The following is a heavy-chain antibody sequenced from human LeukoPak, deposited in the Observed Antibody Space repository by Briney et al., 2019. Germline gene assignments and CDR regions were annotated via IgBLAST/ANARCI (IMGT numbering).Heavy chain of an antibody. CDR3: ARDREGYYGSGNSVYYYYYYMDV. J-gene: IGHJ6*03. D-gene: IGHD3-10*01. CDR1: GGTFSSYA. CDR2: IIPIFGTA. Sequence: SVKVSCKASGGTFSSYAISWVRQAPGQGLEWMGGIIPIFGTANYAQKFQGRVTITADESTSTAYMELSILRSEDTAVYYCARDREGYYGSGNSVYYYYYYMDVWGKGTTVTISS. V-gene: IGHV1-69*13.